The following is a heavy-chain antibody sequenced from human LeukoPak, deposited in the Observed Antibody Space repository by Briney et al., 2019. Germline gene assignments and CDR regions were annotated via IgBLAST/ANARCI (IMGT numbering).Heavy chain of an antibody. CDR2: ISGRGDRT. CDR1: GFTFSSYA. Sequence: GGSLRLSCAASGFTFSSYAMTWFRQAPGKGLEWVSAISGRGDRTSYADSVKGRVTISRDNSKNTLNLQMNSLRVEDTAIYYPLIQAMNYWGQGTLVIVSS. J-gene: IGHJ4*02. V-gene: IGHV3-23*01. CDR3: LIQAMNY. D-gene: IGHD2-2*01.